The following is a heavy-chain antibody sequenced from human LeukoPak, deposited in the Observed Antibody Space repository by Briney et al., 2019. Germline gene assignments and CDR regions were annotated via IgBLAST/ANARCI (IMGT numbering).Heavy chain of an antibody. Sequence: ASVKVSCKASGYTFTSYYMHWVRQAPGQGLEWMGIINPSGGSTSYAQKFQGRVTMTRDTSTSTVYMELSSLRSEDTAVYYCARGPGIAAAGTEFDFDYWGQGTLVTVSS. CDR2: INPSGGST. CDR3: ARGPGIAAAGTEFDFDY. CDR1: GYTFTSYY. J-gene: IGHJ4*02. V-gene: IGHV1-46*01. D-gene: IGHD6-13*01.